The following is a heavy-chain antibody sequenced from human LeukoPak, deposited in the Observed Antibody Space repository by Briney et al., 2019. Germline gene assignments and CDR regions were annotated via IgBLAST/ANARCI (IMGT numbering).Heavy chain of an antibody. CDR2: IKQDGSEK. J-gene: IGHJ4*02. Sequence: GGSLRLSCAASGFTFSSYSMNWARQAPGKGLEWVANIKQDGSEKYYVDSVKGRFTIYRDNAKNSLYLQMNSLRAEDTAVYYCARSSWGRFDYWGQGTLVTVSS. V-gene: IGHV3-7*01. D-gene: IGHD7-27*01. CDR3: ARSSWGRFDY. CDR1: GFTFSSYS.